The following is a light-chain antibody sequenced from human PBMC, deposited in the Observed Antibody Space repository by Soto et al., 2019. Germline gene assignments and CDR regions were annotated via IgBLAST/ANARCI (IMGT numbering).Light chain of an antibody. CDR2: GAF. CDR1: QSVSSN. Sequence: EIVMTQSPVTLSVSPGERATLSFRASQSVSSNLAWYQQKPGQAPSLLIYGAFTRATGIPARFSGTGSGTDFTLTISRLEPEDFAVYYCQQYGSSGTFGQGTKVDIK. J-gene: IGKJ1*01. CDR3: QQYGSSGT. V-gene: IGKV3-15*01.